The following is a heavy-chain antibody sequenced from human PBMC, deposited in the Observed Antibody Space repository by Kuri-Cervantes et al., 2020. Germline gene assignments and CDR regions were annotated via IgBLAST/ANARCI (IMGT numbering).Heavy chain of an antibody. Sequence: ASVKVSCKASGYTFTGYYMHWVRQAPGQGLEWMGWINPNSGNTNYAQKLQGRVTMTTDTSTSKAYMELRSLRSDDTAVYYYARDRGAVDIVATTWFDPWGQGTLVTVSS. D-gene: IGHD5-12*01. V-gene: IGHV1-18*04. J-gene: IGHJ5*02. CDR3: ARDRGAVDIVATTWFDP. CDR2: INPNSGNT. CDR1: GYTFTGYY.